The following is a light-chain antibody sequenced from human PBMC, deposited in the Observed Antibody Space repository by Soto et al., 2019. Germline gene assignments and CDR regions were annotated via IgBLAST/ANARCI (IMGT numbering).Light chain of an antibody. Sequence: EIVLTQSPATLSLSPGERATPSCRASQSVRSNLAWYQQKPGQAPRLLIYGASTRATDVPDRFSGSGSGADFTLTISRLEPEDFAVYYCQQYGSSPPRTFGQGTKVDIK. J-gene: IGKJ1*01. CDR3: QQYGSSPPRT. V-gene: IGKV3-20*01. CDR2: GAS. CDR1: QSVRSN.